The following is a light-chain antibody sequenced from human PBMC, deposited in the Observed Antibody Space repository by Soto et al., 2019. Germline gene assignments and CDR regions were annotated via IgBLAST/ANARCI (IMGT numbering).Light chain of an antibody. Sequence: DIQMTQSPSSLSASVVDRVSITCGASQSISSYLNWYQQKPGKAPNLLVYAASSLQSGVPSRFTGSGSGTDFTLTISSLQPEDFATYFCQQSYTTPITFGQGTRLEIK. CDR1: QSISSY. J-gene: IGKJ5*01. V-gene: IGKV1-39*01. CDR2: AAS. CDR3: QQSYTTPIT.